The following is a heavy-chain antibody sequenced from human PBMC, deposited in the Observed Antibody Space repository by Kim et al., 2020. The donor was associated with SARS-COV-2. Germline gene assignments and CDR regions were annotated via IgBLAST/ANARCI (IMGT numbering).Heavy chain of an antibody. CDR2: ISYIGST. Sequence: SETLSLTCTVSGGSMNNYFWNWIRQPPGKGLEWIGYISYIGSTDYNPSLKSRVTISVDTFKNQFSLKLSAVTAADTAVYYCARERAMVTDYWGQGTLVAVSS. CDR3: ARERAMVTDY. J-gene: IGHJ4*02. D-gene: IGHD5-18*01. V-gene: IGHV4-59*01. CDR1: GGSMNNYF.